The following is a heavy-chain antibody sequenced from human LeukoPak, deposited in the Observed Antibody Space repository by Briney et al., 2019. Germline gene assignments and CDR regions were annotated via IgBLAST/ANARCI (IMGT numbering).Heavy chain of an antibody. CDR1: GGSISSGGYY. CDR3: ARRVQHPNWFDP. J-gene: IGHJ5*02. Sequence: TPSETLSLTCTVSGGSISSGGYYWSWIRQHPGKGLEWIGYIYYSGSTYYNPSLKSRVTISVDTSKDQFSLKLSSVTAADTAVYYCARRVQHPNWFDPWGQGTLVTASS. V-gene: IGHV4-31*03. CDR2: IYYSGST.